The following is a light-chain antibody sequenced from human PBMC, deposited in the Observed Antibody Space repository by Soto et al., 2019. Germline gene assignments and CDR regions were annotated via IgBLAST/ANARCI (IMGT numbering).Light chain of an antibody. CDR2: EVS. V-gene: IGLV2-23*02. CDR1: SSDVGSYNL. Sequence: QSVLKQPATVAESNRQSSTISCTGTSSDVGSYNLVSWYQQLPGKAPKLIIYEVSKRPSGVSNRFSGSKSGNTASLTISGLQAEYEADYYCCSWAGSNTFYFFGTGT. CDR3: CSWAGSNTFYF. J-gene: IGLJ1*01.